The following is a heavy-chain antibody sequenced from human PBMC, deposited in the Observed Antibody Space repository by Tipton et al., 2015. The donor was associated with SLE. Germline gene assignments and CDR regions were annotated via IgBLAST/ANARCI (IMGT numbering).Heavy chain of an antibody. V-gene: IGHV4-59*01. CDR1: GGSISSYY. CDR3: ARWAGPTVNFDY. CDR2: IYYSGST. Sequence: LRLSCTVPGGSISSYYWSWIRQPPGKGLEWIGYIYYSGSTNCNPSLKSRVTISVDTSKNQFSLKLSSVTAADTAVYYCARWAGPTVNFDYWGQGTLVTVSS. D-gene: IGHD4-11*01. J-gene: IGHJ4*02.